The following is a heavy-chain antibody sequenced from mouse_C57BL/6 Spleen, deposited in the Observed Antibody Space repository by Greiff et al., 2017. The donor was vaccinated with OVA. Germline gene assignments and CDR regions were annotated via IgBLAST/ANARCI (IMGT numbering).Heavy chain of an antibody. CDR3: ARKAHSAGDAMDY. CDR2: IYPRDGST. CDR1: GFTFTSYA. Sequence: VQLVESGPELVKPGASVKLSCTASGFTFTSYAIHWVKQRPGQGLEWIGWIYPRDGSTKYTEKFKGKATLTVDTSSSTAYMELHSLTSENSAVYFCARKAHSAGDAMDYWGQGTSVTVSS. J-gene: IGHJ4*01. V-gene: IGHV1-85*01.